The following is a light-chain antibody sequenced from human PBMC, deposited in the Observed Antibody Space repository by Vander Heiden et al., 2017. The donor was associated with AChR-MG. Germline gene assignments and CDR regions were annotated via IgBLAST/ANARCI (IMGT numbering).Light chain of an antibody. J-gene: IGLJ3*02. V-gene: IGLV1-40*01. CDR3: QSYDNGLSGWV. CDR1: NHNIGAGSG. CDR2: RSV. Sequence: QSVLTQPPSVSGSPGQRVTIPCVGTNHNIGAGSGVQWYRHLPGAAPKVLIFRSVDRPSGVPDRFSGSKSGTSASLAITGLQAEDEAVYYCQSYDNGLSGWVFGGGTK.